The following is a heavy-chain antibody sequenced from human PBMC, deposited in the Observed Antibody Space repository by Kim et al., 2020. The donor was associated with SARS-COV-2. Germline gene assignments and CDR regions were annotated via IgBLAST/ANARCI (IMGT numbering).Heavy chain of an antibody. Sequence: NTNYNPSLESRATISRETSKNQFSLRLTSVTAADSAVYYCARAGIPGAFDVWGQGTTVTVSS. J-gene: IGHJ3*01. CDR3: ARAGIPGAFDV. V-gene: IGHV4-59*01. D-gene: IGHD2-2*02. CDR2: NT.